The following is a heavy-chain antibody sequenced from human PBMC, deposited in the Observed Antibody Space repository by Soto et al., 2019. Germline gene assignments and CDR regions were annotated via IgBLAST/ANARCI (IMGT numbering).Heavy chain of an antibody. Sequence: QVQLVESGGGVVQPGRSLRLSCAASGFTFSSYAMYWVRQAPGKGLEWVAVISYDGNNKYYADSVKGRFTISRDNCENRLDLRMKSLRAEDTAVYYCARAGCDGGSCYTLVGLRYGMDVWGQGTTVTVSS. V-gene: IGHV3-30-3*01. CDR1: GFTFSSYA. D-gene: IGHD2-15*01. CDR3: ARAGCDGGSCYTLVGLRYGMDV. J-gene: IGHJ6*02. CDR2: ISYDGNNK.